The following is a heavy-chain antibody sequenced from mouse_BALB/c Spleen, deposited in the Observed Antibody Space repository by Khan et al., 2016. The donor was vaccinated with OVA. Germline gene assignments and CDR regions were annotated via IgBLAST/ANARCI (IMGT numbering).Heavy chain of an antibody. J-gene: IGHJ3*01. D-gene: IGHD2-14*01. CDR2: INPSNGYT. Sequence: QVQLKQSGAELARPGASVKMSCKASGYTFTSYTIHWIKLRPGQGLEWIGYINPSNGYTNYNQKFKDKATLTADKSSTTAYMQLSSLTSDDSAVYNCVRDGADYRNDGLFAYWGQGTLVTVSA. V-gene: IGHV1-4*01. CDR3: VRDGADYRNDGLFAY. CDR1: GYTFTSYT.